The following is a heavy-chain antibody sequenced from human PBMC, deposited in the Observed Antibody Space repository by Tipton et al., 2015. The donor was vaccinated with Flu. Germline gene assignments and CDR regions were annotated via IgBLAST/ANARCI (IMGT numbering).Heavy chain of an antibody. D-gene: IGHD3-16*02. CDR3: AKVITFGGVIVSPFDC. V-gene: IGHV3-30-3*01. CDR1: GFSISNYA. CDR2: ISHEGSNK. J-gene: IGHJ4*02. Sequence: SLRLSCAASGFSISNYAMHWVRQAPGKGLEWVTFISHEGSNKYYADSVKGRFTISRDNSKNTLYLQMNVLETEDTAVYYCAKVITFGGVIVSPFDCWGQGTLVTVSS.